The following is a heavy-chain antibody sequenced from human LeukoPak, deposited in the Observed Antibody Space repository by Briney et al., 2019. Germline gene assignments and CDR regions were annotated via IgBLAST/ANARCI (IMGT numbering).Heavy chain of an antibody. CDR3: TTDSYGDYYAFDY. CDR2: IKSKTDGGTT. Sequence: GGSLRLSCAASGFTFSSYGMHWVRQAPGKGLEWVGRIKSKTDGGTTDYAAPVKGRFTISRDDSKNTLYLQMNSLKTEDTAVYYCTTDSYGDYYAFDYWGQGTLVTVSS. V-gene: IGHV3-15*01. CDR1: GFTFSSYG. D-gene: IGHD4-17*01. J-gene: IGHJ4*02.